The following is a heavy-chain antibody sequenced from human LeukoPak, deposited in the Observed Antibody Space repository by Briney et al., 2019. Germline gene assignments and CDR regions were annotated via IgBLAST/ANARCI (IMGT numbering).Heavy chain of an antibody. CDR1: GFTFNRCW. J-gene: IGHJ1*01. Sequence: GGSLRLSCVVSGFTFNRCWMNWVRQAPGKGLEWVTHINPDGRDTYYVDSVKGRFTISRDNAQNSMYLQMNSLRVEDTAVYYCTSWGDTTAEYFQRWGQGTLVTVSS. CDR3: TSWGDTTAEYFQR. D-gene: IGHD2-21*02. V-gene: IGHV3-7*01. CDR2: INPDGRDT.